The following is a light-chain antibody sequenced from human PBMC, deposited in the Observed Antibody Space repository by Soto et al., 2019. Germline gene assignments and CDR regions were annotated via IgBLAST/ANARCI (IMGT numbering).Light chain of an antibody. V-gene: IGLV2-11*01. CDR3: CSYAGSYTYV. CDR1: SSDVGGYNY. Sequence: QSALTQPRSESGSPGQSVTISCTGTSSDVGGYNYVSWYQHHPGKAPKLMTYDVSKRPSGVPDRFSGSKSGNTASLTISGLQAEDEADYYCCSYAGSYTYVFGTGTKLTVL. J-gene: IGLJ1*01. CDR2: DVS.